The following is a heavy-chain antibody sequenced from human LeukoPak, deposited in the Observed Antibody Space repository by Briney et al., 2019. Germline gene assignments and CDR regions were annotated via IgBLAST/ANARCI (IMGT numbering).Heavy chain of an antibody. CDR3: ARDGPLRFLEWLLLDY. CDR1: GFTFSSDG. D-gene: IGHD3-3*01. CDR2: IWYDVSNK. Sequence: PGGSLRLSCAASGFTFSSDGMHWVRQAPGKGLYFVAVIWYDVSNKYYADSVKGRFTISRDNSKNTLYLQMNSLRAEDTAVYYCARDGPLRFLEWLLLDYWGQGTLVTVSS. J-gene: IGHJ4*02. V-gene: IGHV3-33*01.